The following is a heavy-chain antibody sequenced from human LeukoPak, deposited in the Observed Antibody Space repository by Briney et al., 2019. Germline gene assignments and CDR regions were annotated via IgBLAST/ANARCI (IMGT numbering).Heavy chain of an antibody. Sequence: GGSLRLSCAASGFTFRSYGMHWVRQAPGKGLEWVAYIQNDGSNEQYADSVKGRFSISRDSSKNILYLQMNSLRAEDTAVYYCAKDRCSNGIGCYYYYMDVWGQGTLVTVSS. J-gene: IGHJ4*02. CDR1: GFTFRSYG. CDR2: IQNDGSNE. CDR3: AKDRCSNGIGCYYYYMDV. V-gene: IGHV3-30*02. D-gene: IGHD2-15*01.